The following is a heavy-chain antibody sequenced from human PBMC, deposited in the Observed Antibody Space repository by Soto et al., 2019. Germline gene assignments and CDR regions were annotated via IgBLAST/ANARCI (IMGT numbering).Heavy chain of an antibody. CDR1: GGSISSGDYY. J-gene: IGHJ4*02. CDR2: IYYSGST. D-gene: IGHD3-9*01. CDR3: ARGGGRYFDWFLPFDY. Sequence: QVQLQESGPGLVKPSHTLSLTCTVSGGSISSGDYYWSWIRQPPGKGLAWIGYIYYSGSTYYNPSHKSRVTRSVDTSKTQFSLKLSSVTAADTAVYYCARGGGRYFDWFLPFDYWGQGTLVTVSS. V-gene: IGHV4-30-4*01.